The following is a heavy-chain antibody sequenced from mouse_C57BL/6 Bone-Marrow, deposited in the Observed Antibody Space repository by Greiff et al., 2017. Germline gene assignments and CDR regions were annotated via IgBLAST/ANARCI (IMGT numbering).Heavy chain of an antibody. J-gene: IGHJ4*01. CDR3: DNSELGRGAMGY. D-gene: IGHD4-1*01. CDR2: IWSGGST. CDR1: GFSLTSYG. V-gene: IGHV2-2*01. Sequence: VQLQQSGPGLVQPSPSLPISCTASGFSLTSYGVHWVRQSPGKGLEWLGVIWSGGSTDYNAAFISRLSISKDNSKSQVSFKMNSLQADDTAIYYCDNSELGRGAMGYWGQGTSVTVAS.